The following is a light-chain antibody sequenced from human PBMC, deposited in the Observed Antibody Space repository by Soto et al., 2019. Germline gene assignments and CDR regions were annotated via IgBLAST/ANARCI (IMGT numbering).Light chain of an antibody. J-gene: IGKJ4*01. CDR2: DAS. Sequence: EIVLTQSPATLSLSPGERATLSCRASQSVSNYLAWFQQKPGQAPRLLIYDASNSTTGIPARFSGSGSGTDFTLPTSSLEPEDFAVYYCQQRSSWPLLTFGGGTKVEI. V-gene: IGKV3-11*01. CDR1: QSVSNY. CDR3: QQRSSWPLLT.